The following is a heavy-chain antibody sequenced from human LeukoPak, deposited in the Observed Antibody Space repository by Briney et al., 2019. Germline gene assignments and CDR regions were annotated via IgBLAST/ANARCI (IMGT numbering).Heavy chain of an antibody. D-gene: IGHD3-3*01. Sequence: ASVNVSCKGSGYTFTSYYMHWVRQAPGQGLEWMGIINPSGGSTSYAQKFQGRVTMTRDTSTSTVYMELSSLRSEDTAVYYCARGPFGNDFWSGYYTDIDYWGQGTLVTVSS. CDR2: INPSGGST. J-gene: IGHJ4*02. CDR1: GYTFTSYY. V-gene: IGHV1-46*01. CDR3: ARGPFGNDFWSGYYTDIDY.